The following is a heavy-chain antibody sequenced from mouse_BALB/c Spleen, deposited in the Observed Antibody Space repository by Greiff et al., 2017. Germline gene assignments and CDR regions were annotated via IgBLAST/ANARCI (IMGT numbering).Heavy chain of an antibody. CDR3: AREVYAMDD. Sequence: EVKLVESGGGLVQPGGSRKLSCAASGFTFSSFGMHWVRQAPEKGLEWVAYISSGSSTIYYADTVKGRFTISRDNPKNTLFLQMTSLRSEDTAMYYCAREVYAMDDWGQGTSVTVSS. V-gene: IGHV5-17*02. CDR2: ISSGSSTI. J-gene: IGHJ4*01. CDR1: GFTFSSFG.